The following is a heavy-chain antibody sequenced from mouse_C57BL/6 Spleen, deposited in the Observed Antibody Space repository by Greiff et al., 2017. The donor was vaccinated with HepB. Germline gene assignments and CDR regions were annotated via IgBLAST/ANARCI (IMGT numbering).Heavy chain of an antibody. CDR2: IYPGSGST. V-gene: IGHV1-55*01. CDR1: GYTFTSYW. CDR3: ARSDGYWFAY. D-gene: IGHD2-3*01. Sequence: QVQLQQPGAELVKPGASVKMSCKASGYTFTSYWITWVKQRPGHGLEWIGDIYPGSGSTDYNEKFKSKATLTVDTSSSTAYMQLRSLTSEDSAVYYCARSDGYWFAYWGQGTPVTVSA. J-gene: IGHJ3*01.